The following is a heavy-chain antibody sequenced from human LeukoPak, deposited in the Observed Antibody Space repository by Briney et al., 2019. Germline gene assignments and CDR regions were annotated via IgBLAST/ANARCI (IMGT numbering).Heavy chain of an antibody. CDR3: ARYCSGGSCYGMDV. J-gene: IGHJ6*04. CDR2: INHSGST. Sequence: SGTLSLTCAVYGGSFSGYYWSWIRQPPGKGLEWIGEINHSGSTNYNPSLKSRVTISVDTSKNQFSLKLSSVTAADTAVYYCARYCSGGSCYGMDVWGKGTTVTVSS. V-gene: IGHV4-34*01. D-gene: IGHD2-15*01. CDR1: GGSFSGYY.